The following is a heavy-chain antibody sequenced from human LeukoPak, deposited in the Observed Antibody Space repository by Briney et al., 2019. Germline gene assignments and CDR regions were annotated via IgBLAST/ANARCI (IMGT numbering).Heavy chain of an antibody. V-gene: IGHV3-21*01. CDR2: ISGSSSYI. CDR3: ARDLGLRYFDWLLFLDAFDI. CDR1: GFTFSSYS. J-gene: IGHJ3*02. D-gene: IGHD3-9*01. Sequence: GGSLRLSCAASGFTFSSYSMNWVRQAPGKGLEWVSSISGSSSYIYYADSVKGRFTISRDNSKNSLYLQMNSLRAEDTAVYYCARDLGLRYFDWLLFLDAFDIWGQGTMVTVSS.